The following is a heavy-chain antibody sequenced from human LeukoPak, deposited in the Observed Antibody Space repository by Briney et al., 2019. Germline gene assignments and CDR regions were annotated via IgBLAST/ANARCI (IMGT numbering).Heavy chain of an antibody. V-gene: IGHV4-38-2*01. J-gene: IGHJ6*03. CDR1: GYSLSSGYS. CDR3: ARGSRSPSYYYYYYMDV. D-gene: IGHD1-26*01. Sequence: SETLSLTCAVSGYSLSSGYSWGWIRQPPGKGLEWIGSFSHSGSTYYNPSLKSRVTISVDTSKNQFSLKLSSVNAADTAVYFCARGSRSPSYYYYYYMDVWGKGTTVTVSS. CDR2: FSHSGST.